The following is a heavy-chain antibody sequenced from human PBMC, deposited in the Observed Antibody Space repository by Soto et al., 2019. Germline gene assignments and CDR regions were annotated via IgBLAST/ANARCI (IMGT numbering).Heavy chain of an antibody. CDR2: IRSKAYGGTT. CDR3: TRDQYSSGDYYYYGMDV. CDR1: GFTLGDYA. D-gene: IGHD6-19*01. Sequence: PGGSLRLSCTASGFTLGDYAMSWFRQAPGKGLEWVGFIRSKAYGGTTEYAASVKGRFTISRDDSKSIAYLQMNSLKTEDTAVYYCTRDQYSSGDYYYYGMDVWGQGTTVTVSS. V-gene: IGHV3-49*03. J-gene: IGHJ6*02.